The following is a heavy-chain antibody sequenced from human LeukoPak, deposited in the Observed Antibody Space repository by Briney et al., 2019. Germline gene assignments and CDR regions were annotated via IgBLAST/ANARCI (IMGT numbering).Heavy chain of an antibody. CDR2: ISYDGSNK. CDR3: ARDPAGIAAAGLDY. V-gene: IGHV3-30-3*01. D-gene: IGHD6-13*01. Sequence: GGSLRLSCAASGFTFSSYAMHWVRQAPGKGLEWVAVISYDGSNKYYADSVKGRFTISRDNSKNTLYLQMNSLRAGDTAVYYCARDPAGIAAAGLDYWGQGTLVTVSS. J-gene: IGHJ4*02. CDR1: GFTFSSYA.